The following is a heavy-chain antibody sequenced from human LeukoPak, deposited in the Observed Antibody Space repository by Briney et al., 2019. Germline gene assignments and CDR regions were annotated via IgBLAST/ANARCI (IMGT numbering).Heavy chain of an antibody. CDR3: ARGLFLTGYYYFDY. Sequence: GGSLRLSCAASGFTFSSYSMNWVRQAPGKGLEWVSSISSSSSYIYYADSVKGRFTISRDNAKNSLYLQMNSLRAEDTAVYYCARGLFLTGYYYFDYWGQGTLVTVSS. D-gene: IGHD3-9*01. CDR2: ISSSSSYI. J-gene: IGHJ4*02. V-gene: IGHV3-21*01. CDR1: GFTFSSYS.